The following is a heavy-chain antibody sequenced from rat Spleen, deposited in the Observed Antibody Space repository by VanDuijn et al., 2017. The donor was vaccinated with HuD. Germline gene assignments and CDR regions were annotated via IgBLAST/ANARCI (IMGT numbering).Heavy chain of an antibody. D-gene: IGHD1-10*01. CDR1: GFTFSNSY. V-gene: IGHV5-27*01. CDR2: ITNGGGT. Sequence: EVQLVESGGGLVQPGRSLKLSCVASGFTFSNSYMAWVRQAPTKGLEWVASITNGGGTYYRDSVKGRFTISRDNAKSTLYLQMDSLRSEDTATYYCSKDKGEYNNLFDYWGQGVMVTVSS. J-gene: IGHJ2*01. CDR3: SKDKGEYNNLFDY.